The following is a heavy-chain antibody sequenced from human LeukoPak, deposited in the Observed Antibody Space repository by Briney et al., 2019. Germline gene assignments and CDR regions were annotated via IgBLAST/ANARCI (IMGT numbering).Heavy chain of an antibody. CDR1: GGTFSTYA. CDR2: IIPIFGTG. J-gene: IGHJ4*02. CDR3: ARGWGDSSGYYDSDY. Sequence: SVTVSCKPSGGTFSTYAISWVRQAPGQGLEWMGGIIPIFGTGNYAQKFQGRVTITADESTSTDYIELSSLRSEDTAVYYCARGWGDSSGYYDSDYWGQGTLVTVSS. V-gene: IGHV1-69*13. D-gene: IGHD3-22*01.